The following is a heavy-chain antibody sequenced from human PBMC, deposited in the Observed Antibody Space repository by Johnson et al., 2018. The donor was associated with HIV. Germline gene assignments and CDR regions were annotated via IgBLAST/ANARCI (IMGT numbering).Heavy chain of an antibody. J-gene: IGHJ3*02. CDR2: IKQDGSEK. Sequence: VQLVESGGGLVQPGESLRLSCAASGFTFSSYWMSLVRQAPGKGLEWVANIKQDGSEKYYVDSVKGRFTISRDNAKNSLYLQMNSLRAEDTAVYYCAKDGGNPDDAFDIWGQGTMVTVSS. D-gene: IGHD4-23*01. V-gene: IGHV3-7*01. CDR1: GFTFSSYW. CDR3: AKDGGNPDDAFDI.